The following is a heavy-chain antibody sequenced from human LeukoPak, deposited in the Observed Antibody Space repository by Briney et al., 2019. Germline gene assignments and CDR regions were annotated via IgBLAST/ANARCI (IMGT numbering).Heavy chain of an antibody. CDR3: ARLPYYGDTSGYYYH. Sequence: XGSLRLSCAASGFTASSNYMSWVRRAPGKGLEWVSLIYPGGYTHYADSVKGRFTISRDNSKNTLYLQMNSLRAEDTALYYCARLPYYGDTSGYYYHWGQGTLVTVSS. CDR1: GFTASSNY. J-gene: IGHJ5*02. V-gene: IGHV3-66*04. CDR2: IYPGGYT. D-gene: IGHD3-22*01.